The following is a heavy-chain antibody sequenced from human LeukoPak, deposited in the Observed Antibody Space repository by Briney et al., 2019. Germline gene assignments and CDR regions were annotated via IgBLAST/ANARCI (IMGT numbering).Heavy chain of an antibody. CDR3: ATFSYAGNAGGSVGP. V-gene: IGHV3-23*01. CDR2: ISGGGDRT. Sequence: GGSLRLSCVASGFMFASVGMNWVRKAPGKGLEWVSSISGGGDRTYADSVKGRFTISRDNSKNTVYLQMNSLRAEDTAVYYCATFSYAGNAGGSVGPWGQGTLVTVSS. CDR1: GFMFASVG. J-gene: IGHJ5*02. D-gene: IGHD4-23*01.